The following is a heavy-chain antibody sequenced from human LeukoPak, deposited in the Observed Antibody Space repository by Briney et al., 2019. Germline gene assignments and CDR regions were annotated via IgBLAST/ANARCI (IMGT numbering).Heavy chain of an antibody. D-gene: IGHD5-18*01. Sequence: PGGSLRLSCAASGFTFSSYAMSWVRQPPGKGLEWIGTINYSGSTYYNPSLKSRVTISVDTSKNQFSLKLSSVTAADTAVYYCARDHFGYSYGNYWGQGTLVTVSS. V-gene: IGHV4-39*07. CDR2: INYSGST. CDR3: ARDHFGYSYGNY. CDR1: GFTFSSYA. J-gene: IGHJ4*02.